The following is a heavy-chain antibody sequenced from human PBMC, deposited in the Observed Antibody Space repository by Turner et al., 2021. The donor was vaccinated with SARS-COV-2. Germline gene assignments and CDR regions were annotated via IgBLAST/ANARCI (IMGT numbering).Heavy chain of an antibody. V-gene: IGHV3-7*01. J-gene: IGHJ5*02. CDR2: IKQDGSEK. CDR1: GFTFSSYW. CDR3: ARDSSSWNSNWFDP. Sequence: EVQLVESGGGLVQPGVSLRLSCAASGFTFSSYWMSWVRQAPGKGLEWVANIKQDGSEKYYVDSVKGRFTISRDNAKNSLYLQMNSLRAEDTAVYYCARDSSSWNSNWFDPWGQGTLVTVSS. D-gene: IGHD6-13*01.